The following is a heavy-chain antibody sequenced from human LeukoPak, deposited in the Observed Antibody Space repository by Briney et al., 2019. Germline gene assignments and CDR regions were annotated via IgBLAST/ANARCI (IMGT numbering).Heavy chain of an antibody. CDR3: ARSVVPAAKPRYYFDY. J-gene: IGHJ4*02. CDR2: IYTSGST. V-gene: IGHV4-4*07. D-gene: IGHD2-2*01. Sequence: SETLSLTCTVSGGSISSYYWSWIRQPAGKGLEWIGRIYTSGSTNYNPSLKSRVTMSVDTSKNQFSLKLSSVTAADTAVYYCARSVVPAAKPRYYFDYWGQGTLVTVSS. CDR1: GGSISSYY.